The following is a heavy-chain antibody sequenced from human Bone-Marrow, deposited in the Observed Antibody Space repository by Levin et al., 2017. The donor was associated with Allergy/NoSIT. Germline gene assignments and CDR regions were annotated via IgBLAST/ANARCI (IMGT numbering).Heavy chain of an antibody. CDR3: ARSVPAAKRARDYYYYGMDV. Sequence: SETLSLTCAVYGGSFSGYYWSWIRQPPGKGLEWIGEINHSGSTNYNPSLKSRVTISVDTSKNQFSLKLSSVTAADTAVYYCARSVPAAKRARDYYYYGMDVWGQGTTVTVSS. CDR2: INHSGST. CDR1: GGSFSGYY. D-gene: IGHD2-2*01. V-gene: IGHV4-34*01. J-gene: IGHJ6*02.